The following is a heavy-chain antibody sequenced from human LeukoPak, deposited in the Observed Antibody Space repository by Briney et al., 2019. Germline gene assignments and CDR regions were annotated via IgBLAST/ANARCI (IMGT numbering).Heavy chain of an antibody. D-gene: IGHD3-16*01. J-gene: IGHJ5*02. CDR3: ARGFIHNWFDP. V-gene: IGHV4-59*01. CDR1: GGSISSYY. CDR2: IYYSGST. Sequence: ETLSLTCTVSGGSISSYYWSWIRQPPGKGLEWIGYIYYSGSTNYNPSLKSRVTISVDTSKNQFSLKLSSVTAADTAVYYRARGFIHNWFDPWGQGTLVTVSS.